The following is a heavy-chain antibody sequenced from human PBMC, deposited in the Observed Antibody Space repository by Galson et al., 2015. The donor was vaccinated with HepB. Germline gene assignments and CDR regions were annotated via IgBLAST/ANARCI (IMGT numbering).Heavy chain of an antibody. Sequence: SVKVSCKASGYTFSSNRIHWVRQGPGQRLEWMGWINAGSGDTKYSESFQDRVTITADESTSTAYMELSSLRSEDTAVYYCARDIVVVPARYYYYGMDVWGQGTTVTVSS. V-gene: IGHV1-3*01. CDR2: INAGSGDT. CDR1: GYTFSSNR. J-gene: IGHJ6*02. D-gene: IGHD2-2*01. CDR3: ARDIVVVPARYYYYGMDV.